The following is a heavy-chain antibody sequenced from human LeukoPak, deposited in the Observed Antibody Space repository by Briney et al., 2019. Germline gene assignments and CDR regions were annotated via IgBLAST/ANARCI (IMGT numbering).Heavy chain of an antibody. D-gene: IGHD3-10*01. J-gene: IGHJ6*03. V-gene: IGHV3-23*01. CDR3: AKDPFFGDYYYYYMDV. Sequence: GGSLRLSCAASGFTFSSYAMSWVRQAPGKGLEWVSAISGSGGSIYYADSVKGRFTISRDNSKNTLYLQMNSLRAEDTAVYYCAKDPFFGDYYYYYMDVWGKGTTVTVSS. CDR2: ISGSGGSI. CDR1: GFTFSSYA.